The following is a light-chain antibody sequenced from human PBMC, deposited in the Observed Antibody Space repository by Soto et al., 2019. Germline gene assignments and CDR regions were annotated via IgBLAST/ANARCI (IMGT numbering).Light chain of an antibody. CDR2: KAS. CDR3: QQSNTYPIT. CDR1: QTINSW. J-gene: IGKJ5*01. V-gene: IGKV1-5*03. Sequence: DIQLTQSPSTLSASVGDRVTITCRASQTINSWLAWYQQKPGKAPKVLIYKASSLESGVPSRFSGSGSGTEFTLTISSLQPDYFATYYCQQSNTYPITFGQGTRLEIK.